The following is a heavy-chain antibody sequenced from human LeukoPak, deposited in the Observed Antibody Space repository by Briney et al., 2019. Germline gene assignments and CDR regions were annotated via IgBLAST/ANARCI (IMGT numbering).Heavy chain of an antibody. Sequence: GGSLRLSCAASGFTFSSYWMHWVRQAPGKGLVWVSRINSDGSRTSYADSVKGRFTISRDNGKNTLYLQMNSLRAEDTAVYYCERGGSYDSSGYYPFDSWGQGTLVTVSS. CDR3: ERGGSYDSSGYYPFDS. V-gene: IGHV3-74*01. CDR2: INSDGSRT. CDR1: GFTFSSYW. J-gene: IGHJ4*02. D-gene: IGHD3-22*01.